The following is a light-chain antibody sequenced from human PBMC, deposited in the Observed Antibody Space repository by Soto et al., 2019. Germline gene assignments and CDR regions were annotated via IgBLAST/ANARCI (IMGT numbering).Light chain of an antibody. V-gene: IGKV1-5*01. Sequence: DIQMTQSPSTLSASVRDRVTITCRASQSISTWLAWYQQKPGKAHKLLIYDASSLESGVPSRFGGGGSGTEFTLTIRSLQPDDFAIYYCKQYINYPWTFDQGTKVDIK. CDR1: QSISTW. J-gene: IGKJ1*01. CDR3: KQYINYPWT. CDR2: DAS.